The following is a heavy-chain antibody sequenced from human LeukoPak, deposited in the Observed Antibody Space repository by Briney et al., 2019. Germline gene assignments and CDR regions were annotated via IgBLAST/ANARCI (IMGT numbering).Heavy chain of an antibody. V-gene: IGHV4-59*08. J-gene: IGHJ4*02. CDR2: TYYSGST. CDR3: ARRVLGYSYGYDYFDY. D-gene: IGHD5-18*01. Sequence: SETLSLTCTVSGGSISSCYWSWIRQPPGKGLEWIGYTYYSGSTNYNPSLKSRVTISVDTSKNQFSLKLSSVTAADTAVYYCARRVLGYSYGYDYFDYWGQGTLVTVSS. CDR1: GGSISSCY.